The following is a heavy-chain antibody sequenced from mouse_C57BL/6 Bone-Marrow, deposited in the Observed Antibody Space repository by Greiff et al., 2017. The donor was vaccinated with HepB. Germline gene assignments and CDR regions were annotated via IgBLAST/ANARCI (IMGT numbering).Heavy chain of an antibody. Sequence: DVQLVESGGGLVKPGGSLKLSCAASGFTFSDYGMHWVRQAPEKGLEWVAYISSGSSTIDYADTVKGRFTISRDNAKNTLFLQMTSLRSEDTAMYYCARGPIVCDYAMDYWGQGTSVTVSS. D-gene: IGHD2-10*02. CDR1: GFTFSDYG. J-gene: IGHJ4*01. CDR3: ARGPIVCDYAMDY. CDR2: ISSGSSTI. V-gene: IGHV5-17*01.